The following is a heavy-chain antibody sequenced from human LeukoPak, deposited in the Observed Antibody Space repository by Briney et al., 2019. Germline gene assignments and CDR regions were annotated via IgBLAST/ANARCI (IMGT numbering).Heavy chain of an antibody. V-gene: IGHV4-39*01. CDR3: VSPRGFSYGYFDY. Sequence: SETLSLTCTVSGGSISSSSAYGGWIRQPPGKGLEWIGSIYYSKNTYYNPSLKSRVTISADTSKNQFSLTLGSVSATDTAVYYCVSPRGFSYGYFDYWGQGTLVTVSS. CDR1: GGSISSSSAY. D-gene: IGHD5-18*01. CDR2: IYYSKNT. J-gene: IGHJ4*02.